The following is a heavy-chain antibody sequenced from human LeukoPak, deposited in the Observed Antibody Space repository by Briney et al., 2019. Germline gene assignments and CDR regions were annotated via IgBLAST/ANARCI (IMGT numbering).Heavy chain of an antibody. V-gene: IGHV4-34*01. CDR2: INHSGST. Sequence: SETLSLTCAVYGGSFSGYYWSWIRQPPGKGLEWIGEINHSGSTNYNPSLKSRVTISVDTSKNQFSLSLSSVTAADTAVYYCARLTGLLFLDYWGQGTLVTVSS. CDR1: GGSFSGYY. D-gene: IGHD3-10*01. CDR3: ARLTGLLFLDY. J-gene: IGHJ4*02.